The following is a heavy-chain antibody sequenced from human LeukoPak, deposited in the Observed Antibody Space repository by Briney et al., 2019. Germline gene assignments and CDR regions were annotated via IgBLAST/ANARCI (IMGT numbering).Heavy chain of an antibody. D-gene: IGHD6-19*01. CDR1: GFTFSSYA. CDR3: ARRYSSVWSGIDY. CDR2: IWYDGSNK. J-gene: IGHJ4*02. Sequence: GGSLRLSCAASGFTFSSYAMHWVRQAPAKGLEWVAVIWYDGSNKYYADSVKGRFPISRDNSKNTLYLQMNSLRAEDTAVYYCARRYSSVWSGIDYWGQGTLVTVSS. V-gene: IGHV3-33*01.